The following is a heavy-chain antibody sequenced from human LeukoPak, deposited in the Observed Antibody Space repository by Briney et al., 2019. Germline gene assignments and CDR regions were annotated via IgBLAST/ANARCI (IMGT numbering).Heavy chain of an antibody. V-gene: IGHV4-59*08. D-gene: IGHD4-17*01. CDR3: ARHYGSAKFFDY. Sequence: SETLSLTCTVSSGSIISHFWSWVRQPPGRGLEWIGFISSSGSTSYNPSLGSRVTISVDTSKNQFSLRLSSVTAADTAIYYCARHYGSAKFFDYWGQGILVTVSS. J-gene: IGHJ4*02. CDR2: ISSSGST. CDR1: SGSIISHF.